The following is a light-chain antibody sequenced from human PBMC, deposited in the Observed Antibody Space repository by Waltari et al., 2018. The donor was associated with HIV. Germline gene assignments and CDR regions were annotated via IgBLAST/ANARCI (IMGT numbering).Light chain of an antibody. CDR3: QERDSWPPA. CDR1: QSVATY. Sequence: EIVLTQSPATLSLSPGERATLSCRASQSVATYLAWYQHKPGQAPRLLLYDVFQRATGIPARFSGSGSGTDFTLTIGSLEPEDSAIYYCQERDSWPPAFGQGTRLKIK. V-gene: IGKV3-11*01. J-gene: IGKJ5*01. CDR2: DVF.